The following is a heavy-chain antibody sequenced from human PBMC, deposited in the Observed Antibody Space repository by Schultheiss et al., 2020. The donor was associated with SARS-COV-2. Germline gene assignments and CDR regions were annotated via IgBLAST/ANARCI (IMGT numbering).Heavy chain of an antibody. CDR2: IYYSGGT. CDR1: GGSISSYY. Sequence: SQTLSLTCTVSGGSISSYYWSWIRQPPGKGLEWIGYIYYSGGTNYNPSLKSRVTISVDRSKNQFSLKLSSVTAADTAVYYCARASVGSEGSEFDYWGQGTLVTVSS. J-gene: IGHJ4*02. V-gene: IGHV4-59*12. CDR3: ARASVGSEGSEFDY. D-gene: IGHD1-26*01.